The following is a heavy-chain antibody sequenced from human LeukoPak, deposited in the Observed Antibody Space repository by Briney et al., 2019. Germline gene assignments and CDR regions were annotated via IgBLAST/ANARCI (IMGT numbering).Heavy chain of an antibody. V-gene: IGHV1-69*13. CDR3: AFVLRGYSGYDLVKRLDY. J-gene: IGHJ4*02. CDR1: GYTFTGYY. CDR2: IIPIFGTA. Sequence: ASVKVSCKASGYTFTGYYMHWVRQAPGQGLEWMGGIIPIFGTANYAQKFQGRVTITADESTSTAYMELSSLRSEDTAVYYCAFVLRGYSGYDLVKRLDYWGQGTLVTVSS. D-gene: IGHD5-12*01.